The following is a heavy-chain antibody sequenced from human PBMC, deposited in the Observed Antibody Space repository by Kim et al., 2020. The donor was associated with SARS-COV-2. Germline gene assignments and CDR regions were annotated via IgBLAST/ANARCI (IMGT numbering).Heavy chain of an antibody. CDR3: ARVDSGSFDY. CDR2: ST. D-gene: IGHD1-26*01. V-gene: IGHV1-46*01. J-gene: IGHJ4*02. Sequence: STSYEQKFQGRVTMTRETSTSTVYMELSSLRSEDTAVYYCARVDSGSFDYWGQGTLVTVSS.